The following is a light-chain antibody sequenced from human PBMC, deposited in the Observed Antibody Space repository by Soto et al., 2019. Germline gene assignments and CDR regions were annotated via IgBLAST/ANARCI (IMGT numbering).Light chain of an antibody. J-gene: IGKJ3*01. CDR1: QSVSSY. CDR3: QQRSNWQGFT. V-gene: IGKV3-11*01. CDR2: DAS. Sequence: EIVLTQSPATLSLSPGERVTLSCRASQSVSSYLAWYQQKPGQAPRLLIYDASNRATGIPARFSGSGSGTDFTLTISSLEPEDFAVYYCQQRSNWQGFTFGPGTKVDIK.